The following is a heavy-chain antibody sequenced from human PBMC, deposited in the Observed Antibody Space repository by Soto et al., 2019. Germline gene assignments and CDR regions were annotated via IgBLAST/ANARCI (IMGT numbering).Heavy chain of an antibody. Sequence: SETLSLTCTVSGGSISSGGYYWSWIRQHPGKGLEWIGYIYYSGSTYYNPSLKSRVTISVDTSKNQFSLKLSSVTAADTAVYYCARGFSYDSSGYPFDYWGQGTLVTVPS. J-gene: IGHJ4*02. CDR3: ARGFSYDSSGYPFDY. CDR2: IYYSGST. D-gene: IGHD3-22*01. CDR1: GGSISSGGYY. V-gene: IGHV4-31*03.